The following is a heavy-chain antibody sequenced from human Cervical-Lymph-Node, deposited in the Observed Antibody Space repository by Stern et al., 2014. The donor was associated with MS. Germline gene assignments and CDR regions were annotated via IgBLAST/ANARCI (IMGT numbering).Heavy chain of an antibody. J-gene: IGHJ6*02. V-gene: IGHV7-4-1*02. Sequence: QVQLVQSGSELKKPGASVKVSCEASGYNFNRHAMNWVRQVPGQGLEWMGWIDTNSGNPAYAQGFTGRFVFSLDTSVSTAYLQISSLQADDTAIYYCARSPKWLSPSAMDVWGQGTTVTVS. CDR1: GYNFNRHA. D-gene: IGHD3-22*01. CDR3: ARSPKWLSPSAMDV. CDR2: IDTNSGNP.